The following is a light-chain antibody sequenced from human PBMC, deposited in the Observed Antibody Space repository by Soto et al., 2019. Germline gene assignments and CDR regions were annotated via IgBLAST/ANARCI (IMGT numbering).Light chain of an antibody. CDR3: QSYDISLSAPV. J-gene: IGLJ2*01. CDR2: GNS. Sequence: QSVLTQPPSVSGAPGQRVTISCTGSSSNIGAGYDVHWYQQLPGTAPKLLIYGNSNRPSGVPDRFSGSKSGTSASLAITGLHADYDADYYCQSYDISLSAPVFGGGTKLTVL. V-gene: IGLV1-40*01. CDR1: SSNIGAGYD.